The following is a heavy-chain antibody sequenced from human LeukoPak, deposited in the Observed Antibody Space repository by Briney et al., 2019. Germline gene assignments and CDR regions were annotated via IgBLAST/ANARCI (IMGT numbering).Heavy chain of an antibody. Sequence: GGSLRLSCAASGFTFSSYWMSWVRQAPGKGLEWVANIKQDGSEKYYADSVKGRFTISRDNSKNTLYLQMNSLRAEDAAVYYCARDDSYGRDYFDYWGQGTLVTVSS. CDR1: GFTFSSYW. CDR2: IKQDGSEK. V-gene: IGHV3-7*01. CDR3: ARDDSYGRDYFDY. J-gene: IGHJ4*02. D-gene: IGHD5-18*01.